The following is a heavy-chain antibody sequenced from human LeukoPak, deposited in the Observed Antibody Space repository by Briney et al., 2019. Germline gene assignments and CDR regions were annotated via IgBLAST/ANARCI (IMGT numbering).Heavy chain of an antibody. CDR2: ISGIGAST. V-gene: IGHV3-23*01. J-gene: IGHJ4*02. CDR3: ARDHWNYVGFDY. CDR1: RFTFSNYA. D-gene: IGHD1-7*01. Sequence: PGGSLRLSCAASRFTFSNYAMSWVRQAPEKGLEWVSSISGIGASTYYADSVKGRFTVSRDNSKNTLYLQMNSLRAEDTAVYYCARDHWNYVGFDYWGQGTLVTVSS.